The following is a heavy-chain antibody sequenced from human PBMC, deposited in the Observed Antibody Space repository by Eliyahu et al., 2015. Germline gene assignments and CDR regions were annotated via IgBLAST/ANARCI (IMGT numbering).Heavy chain of an antibody. CDR3: AREGVYDYIWGSYRYFDY. Sequence: QVQLVESGGGVVQPGRSLRLSCAAXGFXFXGXGLHWVRQAPGKGLGWVAVIWYDGSNKYYADSVKGRFTISRDNSKNTLYLQMNSLRAEDTAVYYCAREGVYDYIWGSYRYFDYWGQGTLVTVSS. V-gene: IGHV3-33*01. D-gene: IGHD3-16*02. CDR1: GFXFXGXG. CDR2: IWYDGSNK. J-gene: IGHJ4*02.